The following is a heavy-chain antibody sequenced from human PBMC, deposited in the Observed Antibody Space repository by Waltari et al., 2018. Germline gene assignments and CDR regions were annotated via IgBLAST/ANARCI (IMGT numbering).Heavy chain of an antibody. Sequence: QLQLQESGPGRVKPSEILSLTCTVSGVALSSSPFYWGWIRQSPGKGLEWIGSIYYSGRTDYNPTLESRVTISGDTSKNQFSLKLSSVTAADTAVYYCARHWKKSGYRFDPWGQGTLVTVSS. J-gene: IGHJ5*02. CDR3: ARHWKKSGYRFDP. D-gene: IGHD5-12*01. CDR1: GVALSSSPFY. V-gene: IGHV4-39*01. CDR2: IYYSGRT.